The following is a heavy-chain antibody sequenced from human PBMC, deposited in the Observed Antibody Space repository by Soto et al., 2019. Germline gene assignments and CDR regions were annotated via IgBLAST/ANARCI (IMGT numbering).Heavy chain of an antibody. Sequence: ASVKVSCKASGYTFTNYALHWVRQAPGQRLEWMGWINTGNANTKYSQKFQGRVTITRDTSASTAYMELSSLRSEDTAVYYCAKNRINMVGGVFKLPYGGEETLVTFS. J-gene: IGHJ4*02. D-gene: IGHD3-10*01. CDR1: GYTFTNYA. CDR3: AKNRINMVGGVFKLPY. V-gene: IGHV1-3*04. CDR2: INTGNANT.